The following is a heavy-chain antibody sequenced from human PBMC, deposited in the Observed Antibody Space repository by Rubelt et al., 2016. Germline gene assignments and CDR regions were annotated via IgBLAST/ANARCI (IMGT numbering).Heavy chain of an antibody. CDR1: EFSFRTYA. CDR2: IRADSSYI. D-gene: IGHD4-17*01. Sequence: GGALVQPGGSLRLSCAASEFSFRTYAMTWVRQAPGKGLEGVSGIRADSSYIDYADSVKGRFTISRDNAKNSLYLQMNSLRVEDTAVCYCAREGDYNAFDIWGQGTIVTVSS. CDR3: AREGDYNAFDI. V-gene: IGHV3-23*01. J-gene: IGHJ3*02.